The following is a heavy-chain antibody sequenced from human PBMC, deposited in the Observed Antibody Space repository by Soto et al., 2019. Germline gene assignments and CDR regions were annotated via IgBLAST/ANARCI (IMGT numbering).Heavy chain of an antibody. Sequence: GGSLRLSCAASGFTFSSYSMNWVRQAPGKGLEWVSSISSSSSYIYYADSVKGRFTISRDNAKNSLYLQMNSLRAEDTAVYYCASDRVHYDFWSGSNWFDPWGQGTLVTVSS. CDR2: ISSSSSYI. D-gene: IGHD3-3*01. CDR3: ASDRVHYDFWSGSNWFDP. CDR1: GFTFSSYS. V-gene: IGHV3-21*01. J-gene: IGHJ5*02.